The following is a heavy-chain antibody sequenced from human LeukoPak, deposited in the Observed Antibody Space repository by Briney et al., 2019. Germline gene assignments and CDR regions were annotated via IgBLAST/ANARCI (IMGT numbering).Heavy chain of an antibody. CDR2: IYYSGST. D-gene: IGHD1-14*01. CDR3: ARDTTAAFFFDY. Sequence: PSETLSLTCTVYGGSICSYYWSWIRQPPGKGLKWIGYIYYSGSTNYNPSLKSRVTISVDTSKNQFSLKLSSVTAADTAVYYCARDTTAAFFFDYWGQGTLVTVSS. V-gene: IGHV4-59*01. CDR1: GGSICSYY. J-gene: IGHJ4*02.